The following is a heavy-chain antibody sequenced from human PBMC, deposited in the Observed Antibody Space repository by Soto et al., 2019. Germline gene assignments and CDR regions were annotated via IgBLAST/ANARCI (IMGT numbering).Heavy chain of an antibody. J-gene: IGHJ4*02. CDR2: IKSKSDGGTR. CDR3: AKGGGDLYSSGWYNDY. D-gene: IGHD6-19*01. Sequence: GGSLRLSCAASGFTFSNAWMSWVRQAPGKGLEWVGRIKSKSDGGTRDYGAPVKGRFTISRDDSTNTLYLQMNSLRAEDTAVYYCAKGGGDLYSSGWYNDYWGQGTLVTVSS. CDR1: GFTFSNAW. V-gene: IGHV3-15*01.